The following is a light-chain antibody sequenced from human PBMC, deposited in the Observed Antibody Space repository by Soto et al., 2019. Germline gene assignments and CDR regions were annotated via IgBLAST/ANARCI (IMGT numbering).Light chain of an antibody. V-gene: IGKV1-6*01. CDR2: AAS. CDR1: QDIRND. J-gene: IGKJ1*01. CDR3: LQDHNYPRT. Sequence: ALQMTQSPFSLSASVGDRVTITCRASQDIRNDLGWYQQKPGKAPKLLIYAASSLQSGVPSRFSGSGSGTDFTLTISSLQPEDFATYYCLQDHNYPRTFGQGTKVEIK.